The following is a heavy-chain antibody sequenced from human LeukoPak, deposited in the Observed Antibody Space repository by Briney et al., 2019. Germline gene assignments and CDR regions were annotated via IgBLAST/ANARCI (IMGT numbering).Heavy chain of an antibody. J-gene: IGHJ4*02. V-gene: IGHV3-23*01. CDR2: ISGIGGRT. CDR3: AKDYDYVWGSYDNYFDY. D-gene: IGHD3-16*01. Sequence: QPGGSLRLSCAASGFTLSSYAMNWVRQAPGKGVEWVSDISGIGGRTKYADSAKCRFTISRDNSKNTLYLQINSLRAEDTAVYYCAKDYDYVWGSYDNYFDYWGQGTLVTVSS. CDR1: GFTLSSYA.